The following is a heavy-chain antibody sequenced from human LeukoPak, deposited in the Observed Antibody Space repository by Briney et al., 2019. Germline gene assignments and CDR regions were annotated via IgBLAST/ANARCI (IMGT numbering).Heavy chain of an antibody. D-gene: IGHD6-19*01. J-gene: IGHJ4*02. CDR3: AKDQWNPDY. CDR1: GFTFSSYG. Sequence: TGGSLRLSCAASGFTFSSYGMHWVRQAPGKGLEWVAVVWDDGSSQNYADSVKGRFTISRDNSKNMLYLQMNSLRAEDTAVYCCAKDQWNPDYWGQGTLVSVSS. V-gene: IGHV3-33*06. CDR2: VWDDGSSQ.